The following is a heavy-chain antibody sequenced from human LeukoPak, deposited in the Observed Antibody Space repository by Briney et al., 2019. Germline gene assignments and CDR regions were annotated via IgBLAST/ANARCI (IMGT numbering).Heavy chain of an antibody. D-gene: IGHD3-10*01. CDR1: GFTFSGSA. J-gene: IGHJ4*02. CDR2: IRGKANSYAT. CDR3: TGNYYGSGSYADFDY. V-gene: IGHV3-73*01. Sequence: GGSLRLSCAASGFTFSGSAMHWVRQASGKGLEWVGRIRGKANSYATAYAASVKGRFTISRDDSKNTAYLQMNSLKTEDTAVYYCTGNYYGSGSYADFDYWGQGTLVTVSS.